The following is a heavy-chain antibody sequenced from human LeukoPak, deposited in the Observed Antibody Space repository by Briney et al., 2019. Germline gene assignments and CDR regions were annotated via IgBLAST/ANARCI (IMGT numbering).Heavy chain of an antibody. V-gene: IGHV1-18*01. CDR2: ISAYNGNT. Sequence: ASVKVSCKASGYTFTSYGISWVRQAPGQGLEWMGRISAYNGNTNYAQKLQGRVTKTTDTSTSTAYMELRSLRSDDTAVYYCARDGGSGWSINYYYGMDVWGQGTTVTVSS. J-gene: IGHJ6*02. CDR3: ARDGGSGWSINYYYGMDV. CDR1: GYTFTSYG. D-gene: IGHD6-19*01.